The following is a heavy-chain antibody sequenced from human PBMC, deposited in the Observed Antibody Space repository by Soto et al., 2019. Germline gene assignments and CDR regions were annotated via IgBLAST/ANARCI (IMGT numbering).Heavy chain of an antibody. Sequence: ASVKVSCKASGYTFTGYYMHWVRQAPGQGLEWMGWINPNSGGTNYAQKFQGWVTMTRDTSINTAYMELSRLRSDDTAVYYCARGGVLLWFGEGRGSMDVWGQGXTVTVYS. CDR3: ARGGVLLWFGEGRGSMDV. D-gene: IGHD3-10*01. CDR2: INPNSGGT. CDR1: GYTFTGYY. V-gene: IGHV1-2*04. J-gene: IGHJ6*02.